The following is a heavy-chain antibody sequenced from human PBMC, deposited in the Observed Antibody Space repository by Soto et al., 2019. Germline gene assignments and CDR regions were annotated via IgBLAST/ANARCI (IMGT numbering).Heavy chain of an antibody. Sequence: EVQLAESGGGLVQPGGSLRLSCAASGFTFSDHYMDCVRQAPGKGLEWVGRSRDKVHRHTTEYAASVKGRFTISRCDSENLLYLQMNSLKTEVTAVYYCARGLVSTGYVDYWGQGTRVTVSS. D-gene: IGHD5-12*01. CDR3: ARGLVSTGYVDY. J-gene: IGHJ4*02. CDR2: SRDKVHRHTT. V-gene: IGHV3-72*01. CDR1: GFTFSDHY.